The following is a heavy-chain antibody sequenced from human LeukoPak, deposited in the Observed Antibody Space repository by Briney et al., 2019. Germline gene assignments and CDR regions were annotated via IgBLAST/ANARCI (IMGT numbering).Heavy chain of an antibody. CDR2: IYYTGT. J-gene: IGHJ5*02. D-gene: IGHD6-19*01. V-gene: IGHV4-59*02. Sequence: SETLSLTCTVSGGSVTDYYWSWIRQSPGKGLEWIGYIYYTGTSYNPSLKSRVTISVDTSKNQFSLKLSSVTAADTAVYYCAREIGIAVAGPRGWFDPWGQGTLVTVSS. CDR3: AREIGIAVAGPRGWFDP. CDR1: GGSVTDYY.